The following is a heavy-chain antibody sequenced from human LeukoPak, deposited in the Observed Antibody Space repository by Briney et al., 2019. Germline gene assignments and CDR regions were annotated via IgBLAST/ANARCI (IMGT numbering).Heavy chain of an antibody. CDR2: IYYSGST. Sequence: PSETLSLTCTVSGGSISSSSYYWGWIRQPPGKGLEWIGIIYYSGSTYYNPSLKSRLTISVHTSKNQFYLKLSSVPATDTAVYYCARRGYCSSTSCYEYWFDPWGQGTLVTVSS. D-gene: IGHD2-2*01. CDR3: ARRGYCSSTSCYEYWFDP. V-gene: IGHV4-39*01. J-gene: IGHJ5*02. CDR1: GGSISSSSYY.